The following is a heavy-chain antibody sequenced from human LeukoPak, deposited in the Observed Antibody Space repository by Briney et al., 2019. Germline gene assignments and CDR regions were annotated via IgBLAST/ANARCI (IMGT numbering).Heavy chain of an antibody. CDR2: ISYDGSNK. CDR3: AKGSSSWYILGY. Sequence: PGGSLRLSCAASGFTFSSYGMHWVRQAPGKGLEWVAVISYDGSNKYYADSVKGRSTISRDNSKNTLYLQMNSLRAEDTAVYYCAKGSSSWYILGYWGQGTLVTVSS. J-gene: IGHJ4*02. V-gene: IGHV3-30*18. D-gene: IGHD6-13*01. CDR1: GFTFSSYG.